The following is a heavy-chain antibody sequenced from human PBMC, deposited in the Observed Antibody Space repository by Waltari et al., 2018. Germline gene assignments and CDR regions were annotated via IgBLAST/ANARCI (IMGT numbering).Heavy chain of an antibody. CDR3: ARLPRKYYDSIGWGFFDQ. CDR1: GPFLSDDP. J-gene: IGHJ4*02. D-gene: IGHD3-22*01. CDR2: LRNTGGT. Sequence: HVHLQESGPGLVKPSETLSLPCTVPGPFLSDDPCTWIRQAPGKGLAWIAYLRNTGGTKCTPSRESRVTVSAVTSKKQFSLRLTSVTAADTAVYYCARLPRKYYDSIGWGFFDQWGQGILVTVSS. V-gene: IGHV4-59*08.